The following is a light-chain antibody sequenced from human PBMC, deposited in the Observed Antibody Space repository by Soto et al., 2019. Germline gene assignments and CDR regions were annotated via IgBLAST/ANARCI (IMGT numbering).Light chain of an antibody. CDR1: HSVSSD. J-gene: IGKJ4*01. CDR3: QQRNRWPLT. CDR2: DAS. Sequence: EIVLTQSPVTLSLSPGERATLSGRASHSVSSDLLWYQQKPGQSPRLLISDASNRATGIPARFSGSGSGTDFILTISSLEPEDFAVYYCQQRNRWPLTFGGGTRVEIK. V-gene: IGKV3-11*01.